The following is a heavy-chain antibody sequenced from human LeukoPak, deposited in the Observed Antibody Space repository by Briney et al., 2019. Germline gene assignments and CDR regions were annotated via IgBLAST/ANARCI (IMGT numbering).Heavy chain of an antibody. CDR3: ARSSYSSSSSV. Sequence: GGSLRLSCAASGSTFGNYYMSWVRQAPGKGLEWVANIKHDGAWKFYADSVKGRFTVSRDNAKNSLYLQINSLRAEDTAVYYCARSSYSSSSSVWGQGTMVTVSS. CDR2: IKHDGAWK. J-gene: IGHJ3*01. CDR1: GSTFGNYY. V-gene: IGHV3-7*03. D-gene: IGHD6-6*01.